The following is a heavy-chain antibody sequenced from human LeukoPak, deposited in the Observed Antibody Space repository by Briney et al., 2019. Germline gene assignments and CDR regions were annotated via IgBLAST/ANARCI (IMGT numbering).Heavy chain of an antibody. CDR1: GGSISSNC. CDR2: IYASGTT. V-gene: IGHV4-4*09. D-gene: IGHD3-10*01. CDR3: GGRGF. J-gene: IGHJ4*02. Sequence: SETLSLTCTASGGSISSNCWSWIRQPPGKGLEWIGCIYASGTTNYNPSLKGRLTISVDTSNSQFSLTVRSVTAADTAVYYCGGRGFWGQGTLVTVSS.